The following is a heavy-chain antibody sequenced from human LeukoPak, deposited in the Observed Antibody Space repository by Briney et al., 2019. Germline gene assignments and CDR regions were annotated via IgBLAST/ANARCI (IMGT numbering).Heavy chain of an antibody. CDR2: IYYSGST. D-gene: IGHD1-1*01. CDR1: GGSISSGDYY. CDR3: ARDQVNERDYYYGMDV. V-gene: IGHV4-30-4*01. Sequence: PSETLSLTCTVSGGSISSGDYYWSWIRQPPGKGLEWIGYIYYSGSTYYNPSLKSRVTISVDTSKNQFSLKLSSVTAADTAVYYCARDQVNERDYYYGMDVWGQGTTVTVSS. J-gene: IGHJ6*02.